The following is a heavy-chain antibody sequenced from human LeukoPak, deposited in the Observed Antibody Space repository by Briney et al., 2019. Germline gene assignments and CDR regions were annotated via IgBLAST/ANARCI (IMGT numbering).Heavy chain of an antibody. CDR2: ITPKSGDT. CDR1: GYTFSDFY. CDR3: ARVRLADERAWAY. D-gene: IGHD3-3*02. V-gene: IGHV1-2*02. J-gene: IGHJ4*02. Sequence: ASVKLSCKASGYTFSDFYIHWVRQAPGQGLEYVGWITPKSGDTYSPQRFQGRVTMTRDASISTAYMELSSLRSDDTADYFCARVRLADERAWAYWGQGTLVTVSS.